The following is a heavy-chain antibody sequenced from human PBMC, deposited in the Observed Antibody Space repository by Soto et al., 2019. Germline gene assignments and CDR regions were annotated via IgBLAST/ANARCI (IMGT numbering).Heavy chain of an antibody. J-gene: IGHJ5*02. CDR2: MSGDGKTI. Sequence: LRLSCAASGFTFSNYFMHWVRQVPGEGLVWVSRMSGDGKTISYADSVKGRFTISRDNAKNTLYLQMNSLRVEDTAVYYCARTYVPGIAGFDPWGQGT. D-gene: IGHD1-1*01. V-gene: IGHV3-74*01. CDR3: ARTYVPGIAGFDP. CDR1: GFTFSNYF.